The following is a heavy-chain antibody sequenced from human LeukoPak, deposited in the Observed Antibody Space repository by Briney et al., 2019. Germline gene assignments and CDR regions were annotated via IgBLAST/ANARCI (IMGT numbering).Heavy chain of an antibody. CDR1: GGSTSSGGYY. CDR2: IDYSGST. CDR3: ARVQKGDSSLDY. V-gene: IGHV4-30-2*03. J-gene: IGHJ4*02. D-gene: IGHD6-13*01. Sequence: PSQTLSLTCTVSGGSTSSGGYYWSWIRQPPGKGLEWIGSIDYSGSTYYNPSLKSRVTISVDTSKNQFSLKLSSVTAADTAVYYCARVQKGDSSLDYWGQGTLVTVSS.